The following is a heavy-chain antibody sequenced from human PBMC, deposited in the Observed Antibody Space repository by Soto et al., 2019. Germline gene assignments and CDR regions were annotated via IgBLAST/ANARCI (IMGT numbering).Heavy chain of an antibody. CDR2: INSDGSSI. CDR3: ARLPVDTITSLDY. J-gene: IGHJ4*02. D-gene: IGHD3-3*01. V-gene: IGHV3-74*01. CDR1: GFTFSRYW. Sequence: EVQLVESGGDLVQPGGFLRLSCATTGFTFSRYWLHRVREVPGKGLVWVSRINSDGSSISYSDSVKGRFTISRDNAKNTLYLQMNSLRVEDTAVYYCARLPVDTITSLDYWGQVTLVTVSS.